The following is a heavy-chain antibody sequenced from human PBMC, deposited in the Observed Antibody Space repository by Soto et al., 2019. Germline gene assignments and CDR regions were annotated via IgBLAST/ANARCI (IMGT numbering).Heavy chain of an antibody. V-gene: IGHV4-31*03. CDR1: GDSISRGGYY. J-gene: IGHJ5*02. D-gene: IGHD2-21*01. CDR3: ARDGAGAYGLGWFDP. CDR2: IYHSGST. Sequence: QVQLQESGPGLVKPSQTLSLTCTVSGDSISRGGYYWNWIRQHPRKGLEWIGYIYHSGSTNYNPSLKRRGTISVDTSKNQLSLELSSVTAAETAIYYCARDGAGAYGLGWFDPWGQGILVTVSS.